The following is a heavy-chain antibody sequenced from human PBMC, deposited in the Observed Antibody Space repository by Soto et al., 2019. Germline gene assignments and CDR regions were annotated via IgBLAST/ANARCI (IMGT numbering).Heavy chain of an antibody. D-gene: IGHD3-10*01. Sequence: QVQLVESGGGVVQPGTSLRLSYVASGFPFTTYGMHWVREGPGKGLEWVAVISFDGSNKYYADSVKGRFTISRDNSKNTLFLQMNSLRPEDTALYYCVGGQYYFDYRGQGTLVTVSS. V-gene: IGHV3-30*03. CDR2: ISFDGSNK. CDR3: VGGQYYFDY. J-gene: IGHJ4*02. CDR1: GFPFTTYG.